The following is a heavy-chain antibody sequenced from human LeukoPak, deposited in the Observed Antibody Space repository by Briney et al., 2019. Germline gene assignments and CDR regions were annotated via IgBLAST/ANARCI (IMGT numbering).Heavy chain of an antibody. CDR1: GFTFSRFW. V-gene: IGHV3-7*03. Sequence: PGVSLRLSCAVSGFTFSRFWMSWSRQAPGKGLEWVASINSDGSEGYYADVVKGRFTISRDNAKNSLYLQINSLRAEDTAVYYCARSSYSSSSSVWGQGTMVTVSS. CDR2: INSDGSEG. J-gene: IGHJ3*01. D-gene: IGHD6-6*01. CDR3: ARSSYSSSSSV.